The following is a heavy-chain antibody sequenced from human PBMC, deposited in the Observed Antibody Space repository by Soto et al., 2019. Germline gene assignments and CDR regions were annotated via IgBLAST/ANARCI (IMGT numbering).Heavy chain of an antibody. V-gene: IGHV4-59*01. CDR1: GGSMRNYF. CDR3: AAGEASSRNLAPYYLDF. J-gene: IGHJ4*02. Sequence: PSETLSLTCTVSGGSMRNYFWTWIGQPPGKGLEWIGYIHYSGTTSFFPSYNPSLRRRVTISEDTSKNQFSLKLLSVTTADTAVYFCAAGEASSRNLAPYYLDFWGQGTLVTVSS. CDR2: IHYSGTT. D-gene: IGHD6-13*01.